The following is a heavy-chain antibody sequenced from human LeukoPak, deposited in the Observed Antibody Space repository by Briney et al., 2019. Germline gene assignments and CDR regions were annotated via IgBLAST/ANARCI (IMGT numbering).Heavy chain of an antibody. CDR3: ARGLVGATSPAYFDY. J-gene: IGHJ4*02. CDR1: GFTFSSYS. CDR2: ISSSSSYI. V-gene: IGHV3-21*01. Sequence: GGSLRLPCAASGFTFSSYSMNWVRQAPGKGLEWVSSISSSSSYIYYADSVKGRFTISRDNAKNSLYLQMNSLRAEDTAVYYCARGLVGATSPAYFDYWGQGTLVTVSS. D-gene: IGHD1-26*01.